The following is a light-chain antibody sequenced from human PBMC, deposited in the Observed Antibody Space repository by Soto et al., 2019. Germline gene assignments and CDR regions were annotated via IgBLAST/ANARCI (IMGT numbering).Light chain of an antibody. J-gene: IGKJ1*01. CDR2: GAS. V-gene: IGKV3-15*01. CDR3: QHYNNWPPWT. Sequence: EVVMTQSPATLSVSPGERATLSCRVSQRISSNLAWYQQRRGQAPRLLIYGASTRAPGIPARFSGSGSETEFTLTISSLQSEDFAVYYCQHYNNWPPWTFGQGTKVEIK. CDR1: QRISSN.